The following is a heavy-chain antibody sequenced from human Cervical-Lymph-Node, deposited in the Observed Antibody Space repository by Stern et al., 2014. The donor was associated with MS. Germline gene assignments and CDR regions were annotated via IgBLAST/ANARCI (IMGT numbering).Heavy chain of an antibody. D-gene: IGHD3-3*01. CDR3: ARGATIFGVAYPHFCDF. V-gene: IGHV1-2*02. CDR1: GYTFTGHH. CDR2: INPESGAT. J-gene: IGHJ4*02. Sequence: DQLVESGAEVKKPGASVKVSCKTSGYTFTGHHVHWVRQAPGQGLEWMGWINPESGATTSAQKFRGRVTMTWDTSITTAYMEVRSLKSDDTAVYYCARGATIFGVAYPHFCDFWGQGSLVTVSS.